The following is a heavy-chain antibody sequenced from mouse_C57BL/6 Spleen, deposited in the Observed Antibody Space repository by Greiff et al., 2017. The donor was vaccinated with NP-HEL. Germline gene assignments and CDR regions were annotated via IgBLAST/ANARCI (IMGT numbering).Heavy chain of an antibody. J-gene: IGHJ3*01. Sequence: EVQLQQSGPELVKPGASVKISCKASGYSFTDYYMNWVKQSHGKSLEWIGVINPNYGSTNYNEKFKGKATLTVDQSSSTAYMQLNSLTSEDSAVYYCARRGYEYDSWFAYWGQGTLVTVSA. D-gene: IGHD2-4*01. CDR3: ARRGYEYDSWFAY. CDR1: GYSFTDYY. V-gene: IGHV1-39*01. CDR2: INPNYGST.